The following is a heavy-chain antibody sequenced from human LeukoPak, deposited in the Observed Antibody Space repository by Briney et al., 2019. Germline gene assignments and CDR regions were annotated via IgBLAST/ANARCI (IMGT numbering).Heavy chain of an antibody. CDR2: VRDNGEN. J-gene: IGHJ3*01. D-gene: IGHD5-18*01. V-gene: IGHV4-59*08. CDR3: ARQPANTAAFDV. Sequence: PSETLSLTCTVSGVSINTFYWSWIRQPPGKGLEWIAYVRDNGENNYNPSLKSRVAISLDTSNNQISLRLNFVTAADTAIYYCARQPANTAAFDVWGQGTMVTVSS. CDR1: GVSINTFY.